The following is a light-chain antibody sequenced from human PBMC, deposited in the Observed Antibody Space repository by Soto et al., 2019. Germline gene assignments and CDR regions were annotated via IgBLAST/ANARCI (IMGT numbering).Light chain of an antibody. CDR1: SSDVGGYNY. CDR3: SSFTGAYTFV. Sequence: QSVLTQPASVSGSAGQSIAISCTGTSSDVGGYNYVSWYQQHPGKAPKLLLSEVSKRPSGVSDRFSGSKSGNSASLTISGLQTQGEADYYCSSFTGAYTFVFGTGTKVTVL. CDR2: EVS. V-gene: IGLV2-14*01. J-gene: IGLJ1*01.